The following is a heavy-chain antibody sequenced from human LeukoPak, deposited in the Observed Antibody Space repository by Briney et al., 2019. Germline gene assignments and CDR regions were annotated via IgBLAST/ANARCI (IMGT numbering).Heavy chain of an antibody. J-gene: IGHJ3*02. CDR3: ARGPGGYCSGGSCYGNAFDI. Sequence: PSETLSLTCTVSGGSISSYYWSWIRQPPGKGLEWIGEINHSGSTNYNPSLKSRVTISVDTSKNQFSLKLSSVTAADTAVYYCARGPGGYCSGGSCYGNAFDIWGQGTMVTVSS. CDR2: INHSGST. V-gene: IGHV4-34*01. CDR1: GGSISSYY. D-gene: IGHD2-15*01.